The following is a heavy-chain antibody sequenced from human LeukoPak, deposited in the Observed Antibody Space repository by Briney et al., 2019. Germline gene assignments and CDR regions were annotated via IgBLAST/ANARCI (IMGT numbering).Heavy chain of an antibody. CDR2: IIPIFGTV. Sequence: GASVKVSCKASGGTFSSYAISWVRQAPGQGLEWMGGIIPIFGTVNYAQKFQGRVTITADESTSTAYMELSSLRSEDTAVYYCARAGGFFSPFGYWGQGTLVTVSS. J-gene: IGHJ4*02. D-gene: IGHD3-16*01. CDR3: ARAGGFFSPFGY. CDR1: GGTFSSYA. V-gene: IGHV1-69*01.